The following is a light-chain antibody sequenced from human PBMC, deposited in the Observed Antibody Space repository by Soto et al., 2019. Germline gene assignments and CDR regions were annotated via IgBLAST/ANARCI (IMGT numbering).Light chain of an antibody. J-gene: IGKJ5*01. CDR1: ESIIEY. Sequence: EIVLTQSPGILSLSPGERATISCRASESIIEYLAWYQQRPGQAPRLLVHGASTRAAGIPDRFRGTGSGTDFTLTTNRLEPEDFAVYYCKQYSSSPAITFGQGTRLEI. V-gene: IGKV3-20*01. CDR3: KQYSSSPAIT. CDR2: GAS.